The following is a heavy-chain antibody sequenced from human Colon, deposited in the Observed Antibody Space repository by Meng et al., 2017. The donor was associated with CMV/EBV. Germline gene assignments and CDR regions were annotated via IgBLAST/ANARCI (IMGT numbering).Heavy chain of an antibody. CDR1: GFTFSSYA. D-gene: IGHD4-23*01. CDR3: AKTYYSGWLGYFDY. J-gene: IGHJ4*02. V-gene: IGHV3-23*01. CDR2: ISGSRGDT. Sequence: ASGFTFSSYAMTWVRRAPGKGLEWVSSISGSRGDTYYAESVRGRFTISRDTSKNTLYLQMNSLRAEDTAVYYCAKTYYSGWLGYFDYWGQGTLVTVSS.